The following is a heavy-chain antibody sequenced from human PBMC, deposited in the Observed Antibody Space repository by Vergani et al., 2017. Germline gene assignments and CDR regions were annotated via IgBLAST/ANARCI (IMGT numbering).Heavy chain of an antibody. Sequence: QVQLQESGPGLVKPSETLSLTCTVPGVSISSYYWSWIRQPPGKGLEWVGYIYYSGSTTYNPSLKSRVTISVDTSKNQFSLKLSSVTAADTAVYYCARTNYDILTGLGYWGQGTLVTVSS. CDR2: IYYSGST. V-gene: IGHV4-59*08. CDR1: GVSISSYY. CDR3: ARTNYDILTGLGY. D-gene: IGHD3-9*01. J-gene: IGHJ4*02.